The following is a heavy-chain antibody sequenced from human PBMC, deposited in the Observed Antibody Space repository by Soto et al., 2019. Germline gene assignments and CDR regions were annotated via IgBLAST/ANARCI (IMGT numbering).Heavy chain of an antibody. J-gene: IGHJ4*02. CDR1: EFTFSDYY. D-gene: IGHD1-1*01. CDR3: ARMFSRYDPLYYFDY. CDR2: ISGPGNAI. Sequence: QVQLVESGGGLVKPGGSLRLSCAASEFTFSDYYMTWIRQAPGRGLEWVSSISGPGNAIFYADSVKGRSTISRDNTKNSLYLQMNSLKAEDTAVFYCARMFSRYDPLYYFDYWGQGTLVTVSS. V-gene: IGHV3-11*01.